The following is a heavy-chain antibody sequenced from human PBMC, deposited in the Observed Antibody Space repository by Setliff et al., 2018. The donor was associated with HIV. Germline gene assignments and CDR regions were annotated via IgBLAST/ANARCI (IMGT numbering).Heavy chain of an antibody. Sequence: GGSLRLSCAAPGFDLSDYGMHWVRQSPGKGLEWVAIIWYDGSNKYYADSVKGRFTISRDNSKNTLYLQMNSLRVEDTAVYYCASLAGIAVAGSWGDAFDIWGQGTMVTVSS. J-gene: IGHJ3*02. D-gene: IGHD6-19*01. CDR1: GFDLSDYG. V-gene: IGHV3-33*01. CDR3: ASLAGIAVAGSWGDAFDI. CDR2: IWYDGSNK.